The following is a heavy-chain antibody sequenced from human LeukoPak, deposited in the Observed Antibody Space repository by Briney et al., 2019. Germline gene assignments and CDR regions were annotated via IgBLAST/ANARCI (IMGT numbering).Heavy chain of an antibody. J-gene: IGHJ5*02. Sequence: SETLSLTCTVSGGSISSSSYYWGWIRQPPGKGLEWIGSIYYSGSTYYNPSLKSRVTISVDTSMNQFSLKLSSVTAADTAVYYCARCIGRIAAYNWFDPWGQGTLVTVSS. CDR1: GGSISSSSYY. D-gene: IGHD6-13*01. CDR3: ARCIGRIAAYNWFDP. V-gene: IGHV4-39*01. CDR2: IYYSGST.